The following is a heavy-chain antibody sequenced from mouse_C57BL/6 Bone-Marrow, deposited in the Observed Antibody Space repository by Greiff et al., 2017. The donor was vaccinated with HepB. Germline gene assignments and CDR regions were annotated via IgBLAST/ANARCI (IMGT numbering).Heavy chain of an antibody. CDR2: IYPGGGYT. CDR3: ARTGYYGSSFAY. D-gene: IGHD1-1*01. V-gene: IGHV1-63*01. J-gene: IGHJ3*01. Sequence: VMLVESGAELVRPGTSVKMSCKASGYTFTNYWIGWAKQRPGHGLEWIGDIYPGGGYTNYNEKFKGKATLTADKSSSTAYMQFSSLTSEDSAIYYCARTGYYGSSFAYWGQGTLVTVSA. CDR1: GYTFTNYW.